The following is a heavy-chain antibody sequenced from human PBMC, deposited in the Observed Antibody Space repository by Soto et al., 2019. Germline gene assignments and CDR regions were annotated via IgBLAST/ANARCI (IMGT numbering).Heavy chain of an antibody. CDR2: INPNGGST. V-gene: IGHV1-46*01. CDR1: ADTFTSYY. J-gene: IGHJ5*02. D-gene: IGHD3-3*01. CDR3: ARSSGGNFGIIIEGTNWFGR. Sequence: QVQLVQSGAEMKRPGASVKVSCKAPADTFTSYYLNWVRQAPGQGLERMGVINPNGGSTKIAQKFPGRVTMTRDTSRSTVYMELRSLTSEDTAVYYCARSSGGNFGIIIEGTNWFGRWCQGTLVTVSS.